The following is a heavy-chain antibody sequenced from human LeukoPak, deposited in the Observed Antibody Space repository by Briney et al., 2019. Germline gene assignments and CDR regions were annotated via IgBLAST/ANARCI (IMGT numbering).Heavy chain of an antibody. CDR3: AKDQSWAFDY. D-gene: IGHD1-26*01. CDR2: ILFEGSKR. CDR1: GFTFSANG. Sequence: PGGSLRLSCAASGFTFSANGMHWVRQAPGKGLEWVSYILFEGSKRYYADSVKGRLTISRDNSKNTLYLQMNSLRAEDTAVYYCAKDQSWAFDYWGRGILVTVSS. V-gene: IGHV3-30*02. J-gene: IGHJ4*02.